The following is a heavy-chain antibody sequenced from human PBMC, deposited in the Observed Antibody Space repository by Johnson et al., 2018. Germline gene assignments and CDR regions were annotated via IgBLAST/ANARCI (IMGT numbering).Heavy chain of an antibody. CDR2: IKQDGSEK. CDR3: AREEDWGSTPFYYYYMDV. Sequence: VQLVQSGGGLVQPGGSLRLSCAASGFTFSSYWMSWVRQAPGKGLEWVANIKQDGSEKYYVDSVKGRFTISRDNAKNSLYLQMNSLRAEDTAIYYCAREEDWGSTPFYYYYMDVWAKGTTVTVSS. D-gene: IGHD7-27*01. V-gene: IGHV3-7*01. J-gene: IGHJ6*03. CDR1: GFTFSSYW.